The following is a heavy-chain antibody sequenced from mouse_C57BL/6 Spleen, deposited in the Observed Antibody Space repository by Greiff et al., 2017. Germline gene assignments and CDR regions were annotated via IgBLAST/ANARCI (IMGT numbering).Heavy chain of an antibody. J-gene: IGHJ4*01. Sequence: QVQLQQSGAELVKPGASVKLSCKASGYTFTEYTIHWVKQRSGQGLEWIGWFYPGSGSIKYNEKFKDKATLTADKSSSTVYMELSRLTSEDSAVYFCARHEERTSYGSGGYAMDYWGQGTSVTVSS. V-gene: IGHV1-62-2*01. CDR3: ARHEERTSYGSGGYAMDY. CDR2: FYPGSGSI. D-gene: IGHD1-1*01. CDR1: GYTFTEYT.